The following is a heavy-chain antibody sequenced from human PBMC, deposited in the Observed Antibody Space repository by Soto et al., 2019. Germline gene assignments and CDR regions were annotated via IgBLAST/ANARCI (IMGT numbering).Heavy chain of an antibody. V-gene: IGHV3-23*01. D-gene: IGHD7-27*01. CDR2: ISGSDDSI. Sequence: EVQVLESGGDLVQPGGSLRLSCAASGFTFSNYAMTWVRQAPGKGLEWVSTISGSDDSIYYADSVKGRFTISRDNSKNTLYLQMNSLRADDWAVYYCSTGRQMGYWGQGTLVIVSS. J-gene: IGHJ4*02. CDR3: STGRQMGY. CDR1: GFTFSNYA.